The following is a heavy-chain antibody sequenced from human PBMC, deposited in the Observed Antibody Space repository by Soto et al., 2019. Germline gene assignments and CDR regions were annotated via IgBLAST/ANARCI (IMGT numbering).Heavy chain of an antibody. J-gene: IGHJ4*02. V-gene: IGHV1-18*01. CDR2: ISFYNGNT. CDR3: ASATSIAVAGKER. CDR1: GDTITNYG. D-gene: IGHD6-19*01. Sequence: QVQLVQSGGEVRKPGASVKVSCKASGDTITNYGISWVRQAPGQGLEWMGWISFYNGNTKYAQNLQGRVTLTTDTSTSTAYMELRSLRSDATAVYYCASATSIAVAGKERWGQGTLVTVSS.